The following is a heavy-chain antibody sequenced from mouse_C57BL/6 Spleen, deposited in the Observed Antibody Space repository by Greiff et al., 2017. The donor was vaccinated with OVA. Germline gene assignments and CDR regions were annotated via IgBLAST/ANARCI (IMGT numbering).Heavy chain of an antibody. CDR3: VRHTPGFAY. V-gene: IGHV10-1*01. CDR2: IRSKSNNYAT. Sequence: EVKLVESGGGLVQPKGSLKLSCAASGFSFTTYAMNWVRQAPGKGLEWVARIRSKSNNYATYYADSVKDRFTISRDDSESMLYLQMNNLKTEDTAMYYCVRHTPGFAYWGQGTLVTVSA. J-gene: IGHJ3*01. CDR1: GFSFTTYA.